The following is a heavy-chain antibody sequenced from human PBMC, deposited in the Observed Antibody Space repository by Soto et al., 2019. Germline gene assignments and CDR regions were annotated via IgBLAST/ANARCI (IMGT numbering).Heavy chain of an antibody. CDR2: ISGSGGST. V-gene: IGHV3-23*01. J-gene: IGHJ4*02. Sequence: GGSLRLSCAASGFTFSSYAMSWVRQAPGKGLEWASAISGSGGSTYYADSVKGRFTISRDNSKNTLYLQMNSLRAEDTAVYYCAKEGSSWYSTRSDYWGQGTLVTVSS. CDR1: GFTFSSYA. D-gene: IGHD6-13*01. CDR3: AKEGSSWYSTRSDY.